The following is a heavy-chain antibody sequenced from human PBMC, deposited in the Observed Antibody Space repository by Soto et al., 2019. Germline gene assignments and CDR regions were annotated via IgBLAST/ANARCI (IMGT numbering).Heavy chain of an antibody. Sequence: XATLSLTCAVSGGSISSSNWWGWFRQPPGKGLEWIGEIYHSGSTNYNPSLKSRVTISVDKSKNQFSLKLSSVTAADTAVYYCARDARVRYCTNGVCYTDWFDPCGQGTLVTVSS. CDR2: IYHSGST. V-gene: IGHV4-4*02. CDR3: ARDARVRYCTNGVCYTDWFDP. CDR1: GGSISSSNW. J-gene: IGHJ5*02. D-gene: IGHD2-8*01.